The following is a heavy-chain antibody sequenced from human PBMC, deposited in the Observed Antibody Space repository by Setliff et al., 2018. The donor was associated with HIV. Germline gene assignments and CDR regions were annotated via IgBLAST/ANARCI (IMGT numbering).Heavy chain of an antibody. CDR3: ARDGLLVAGIRFDY. J-gene: IGHJ4*02. V-gene: IGHV1-69*13. Sequence: SVKVSCKASGYTFSSYAISWVRQAPGQGLEWMGGIIPMLGTANYARDFQGKVTITADESMTTAYMELSGLKYEDTAVYYCARDGLLVAGIRFDYWGQGTLVTVSS. D-gene: IGHD6-19*01. CDR2: IIPMLGTA. CDR1: GYTFSSYA.